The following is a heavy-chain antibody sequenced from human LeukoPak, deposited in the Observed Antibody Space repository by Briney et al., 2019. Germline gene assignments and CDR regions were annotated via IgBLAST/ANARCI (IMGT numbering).Heavy chain of an antibody. D-gene: IGHD3-10*01. V-gene: IGHV3-11*01. Sequence: GGSLRLSCAASAFISSDYYMSWIRQAPGKGLEWVSYISSSGSIIYYADSVKGRFTISRDNAKNSLYLQMNSLRAEDTALYYCAKDRALRGYYYYMDVWGKGTTVTVSS. CDR3: AKDRALRGYYYYMDV. CDR1: AFISSDYY. J-gene: IGHJ6*03. CDR2: ISSSGSII.